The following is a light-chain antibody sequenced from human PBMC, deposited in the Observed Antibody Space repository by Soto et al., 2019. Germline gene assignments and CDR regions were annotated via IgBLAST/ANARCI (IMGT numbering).Light chain of an antibody. V-gene: IGLV2-14*01. J-gene: IGLJ1*01. Sequence: QSVLTQPASVSGSPGQSITISCTGTSSDVGGYNYVSWYQQHPGKAPKLMIYEVSNRPSGVSNRFSGSKSGNTASLTISGLQAEDEADHYCSSYTSRSTNYVFGNGTKLTV. CDR1: SSDVGGYNY. CDR3: SSYTSRSTNYV. CDR2: EVS.